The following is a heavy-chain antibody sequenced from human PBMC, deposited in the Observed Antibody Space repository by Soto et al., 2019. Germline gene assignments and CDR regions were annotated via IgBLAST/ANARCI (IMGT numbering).Heavy chain of an antibody. CDR3: ARVPIV. V-gene: IGHV4-30-2*01. J-gene: IGHJ4*02. D-gene: IGHD3-16*02. Sequence: SETLSLTCAVSGGSISSGGYSWSWIRQPPGKGLEWIGYIYHSGSTYYNPSLKSRVTISVDRSKNQFSLKLSSVTAAGTAVYYCARVPIVWGQGTLVTVSS. CDR1: GGSISSGGYS. CDR2: IYHSGST.